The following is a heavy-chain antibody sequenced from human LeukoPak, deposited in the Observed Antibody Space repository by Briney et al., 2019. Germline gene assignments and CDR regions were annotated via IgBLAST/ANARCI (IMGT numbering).Heavy chain of an antibody. V-gene: IGHV4-30-4*01. J-gene: IGHJ5*02. D-gene: IGHD4-11*01. Sequence: SETLSLTCTVSGGSISSGDYYWSWIRQPPGKGLEWIGYIYYSGSTYYNPSLKSRVTISVDTSKNQFSLELSSVTAADTAVYYCARYHYYSNWFDPWGQGTLVTVSS. CDR1: GGSISSGDYY. CDR3: ARYHYYSNWFDP. CDR2: IYYSGST.